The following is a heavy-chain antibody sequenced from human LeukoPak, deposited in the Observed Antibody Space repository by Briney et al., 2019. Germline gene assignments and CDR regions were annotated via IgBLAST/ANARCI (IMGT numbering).Heavy chain of an antibody. CDR1: GYTFTSYG. Sequence: VASVKVSCKASGYTFTSYGISWVRQAPGQGLEWMGWISAHNGNTNYAQKLQGRVTMTTDTSTSTAYMELRSLRSDDTAVYYCARECLHYDFWSGYSGFLLDYWGQGTLVTVSS. CDR2: ISAHNGNT. D-gene: IGHD3-3*01. V-gene: IGHV1-18*01. CDR3: ARECLHYDFWSGYSGFLLDY. J-gene: IGHJ4*02.